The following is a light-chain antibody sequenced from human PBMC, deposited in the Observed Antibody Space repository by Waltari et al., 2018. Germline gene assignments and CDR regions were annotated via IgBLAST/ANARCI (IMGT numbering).Light chain of an antibody. CDR1: SSHVGASNF. CDR3: FSYAGSNNLV. Sequence: QSALTQPPSASGSPGQSVTISCTGTSSHVGASNFVSWYQQPPAKAPQRMIFEVSQRPSGVPDRFSGSKSGNTASLTVSGLQAEDEADYYCFSYAGSNNLVFGGGTKLTVL. J-gene: IGLJ2*01. CDR2: EVS. V-gene: IGLV2-8*01.